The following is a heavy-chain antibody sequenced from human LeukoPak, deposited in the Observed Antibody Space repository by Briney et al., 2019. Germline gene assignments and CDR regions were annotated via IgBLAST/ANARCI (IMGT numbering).Heavy chain of an antibody. CDR3: AREATVTTAYFDY. CDR2: IYSGGST. J-gene: IGHJ4*02. D-gene: IGHD4-17*01. CDR1: GFTVSSNY. V-gene: IGHV3-66*02. Sequence: GGSLRLSCAASGFTVSSNYMSWVRQAPGKGLEWVSVIYSGGSTYYADSVKGRFTISRDNSKNTLYLQINSLRAEDTAVYYYAREATVTTAYFDYWGQGTLVTVSS.